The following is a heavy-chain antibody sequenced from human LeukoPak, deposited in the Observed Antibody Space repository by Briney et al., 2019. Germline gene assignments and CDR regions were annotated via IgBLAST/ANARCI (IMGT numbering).Heavy chain of an antibody. Sequence: SETLSLTCTVSGGSISSGGYYWSWIRQPPGKGLEWIGYIYHSGSTYYNPSLKSRVTISVDRSKNQFSLKLSSVTAADTAVYYCARDTYTAMVPFDAFDIWGQGTMVTVSS. CDR1: GGSISSGGYY. V-gene: IGHV4-30-2*01. J-gene: IGHJ3*02. CDR3: ARDTYTAMVPFDAFDI. D-gene: IGHD5-18*01. CDR2: IYHSGST.